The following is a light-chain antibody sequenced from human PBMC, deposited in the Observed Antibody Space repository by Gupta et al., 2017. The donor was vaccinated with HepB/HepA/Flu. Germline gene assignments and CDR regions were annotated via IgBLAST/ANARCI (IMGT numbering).Light chain of an antibody. CDR2: QAS. V-gene: IGKV1-5*03. CDR3: QHWHSSPWT. J-gene: IGKJ1*01. CDR1: DNVNRW. Sequence: DIQMTQFPSTLSASIGDRVTITCRASDNVNRWLAWYQQKPGRAPKLLINQASKVENGVSSRFRGSGSGTEFTLTISSRQPDDFATYYCQHWHSSPWTFGQGTKVEVK.